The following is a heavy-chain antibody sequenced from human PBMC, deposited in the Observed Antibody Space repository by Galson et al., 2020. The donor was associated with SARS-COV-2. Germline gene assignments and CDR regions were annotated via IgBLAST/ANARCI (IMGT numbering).Heavy chain of an antibody. CDR1: GFTVTSNS. CDR3: ARVLGDDSTRSRFAI. V-gene: IGHV3-66*01. CDR2: IYGGGDNT. Sequence: GGSLRLSCAASGFTVTSNSMSWVRQVPGKGLEWVSVIYGGGDNTHYADSVQGRFPISRDISKNTWNLQMNSLRADDTSVYYCARVLGDDSTRSRFAIWGQGTMVTV. D-gene: IGHD3-3*02. J-gene: IGHJ3*02.